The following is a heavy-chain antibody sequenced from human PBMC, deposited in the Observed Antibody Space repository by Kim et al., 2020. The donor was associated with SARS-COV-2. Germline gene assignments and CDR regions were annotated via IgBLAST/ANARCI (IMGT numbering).Heavy chain of an antibody. D-gene: IGHD3-10*01. CDR2: INHSGST. Sequence: SETLSLTCAVYGGSFSGYYWSWIRQPPGKGLEWIGEINHSGSTNYNPSLKSRVTISVDTSKNQFSLKLSSVTAADTAVYYCARAYRASGRFGELHGRIWFDPWGQGTLVTVSS. CDR3: ARAYRASGRFGELHGRIWFDP. V-gene: IGHV4-34*01. CDR1: GGSFSGYY. J-gene: IGHJ5*02.